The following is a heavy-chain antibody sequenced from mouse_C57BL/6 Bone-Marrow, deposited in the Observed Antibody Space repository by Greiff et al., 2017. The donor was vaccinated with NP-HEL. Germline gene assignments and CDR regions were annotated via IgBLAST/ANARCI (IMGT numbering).Heavy chain of an antibody. CDR3: ARNYWYFDV. CDR1: GFTFSSYG. J-gene: IGHJ1*03. V-gene: IGHV5-6*02. Sequence: DVKLVESGGDLVKPGGSLKLSCAASGFTFSSYGMSWVRQTPDKRLAWVATLSSGGSYTYYPDSVKGRFTIARDNAKNTLYLQMSSLKSEDTAMYYCARNYWYFDVWGTGTTVTVSS. CDR2: LSSGGSYT.